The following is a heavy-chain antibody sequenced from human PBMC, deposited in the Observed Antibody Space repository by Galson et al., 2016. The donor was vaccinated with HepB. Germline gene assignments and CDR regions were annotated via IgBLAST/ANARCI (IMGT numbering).Heavy chain of an antibody. V-gene: IGHV3-48*04. D-gene: IGHD2-15*01. CDR2: LASTGASR. J-gene: IGHJ4*02. CDR3: ARDRGGWPDR. CDR1: GFTLTTAG. Sequence: SLRLSCAVSGFTLTTAGMNWLRQAPGKGLEWISYLASTGASRYYADSVKGRFTISRDSANNALYTQMNSLRVEDTALYYCARDRGGWPDRWGQGTLVTVSS.